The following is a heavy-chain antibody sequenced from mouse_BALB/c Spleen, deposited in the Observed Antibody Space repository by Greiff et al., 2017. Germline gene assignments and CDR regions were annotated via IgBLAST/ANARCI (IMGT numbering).Heavy chain of an antibody. V-gene: IGHV5-15*02. CDR2: ISNLAYSI. J-gene: IGHJ4*01. CDR1: GFTFSDYG. CDR3: ARGGRAMDY. Sequence: DVMLVESGGGLVQPGGSRKLSCAASGFTFSDYGMAWVRQAPGKGPEWVAFISNLAYSIYYADTVTGRFTISRENAKNTLYLEMSSLRSEDTAMYYCARGGRAMDYWGQGTSVTVSS.